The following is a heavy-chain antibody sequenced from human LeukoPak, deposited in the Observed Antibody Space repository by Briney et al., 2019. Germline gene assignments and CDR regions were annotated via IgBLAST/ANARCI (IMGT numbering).Heavy chain of an antibody. CDR2: IKQDGSEK. CDR1: GFTFSSYW. CDR3: ARLRGGDDFDY. V-gene: IGHV3-7*01. J-gene: IGHJ4*02. Sequence: GGSLRLSCAASGFTFSSYWMSWVRQAPGKGLEWVANIKQDGSEKYCVDSVKGRFTISRDNAKNSLHLQMNSLRAEDTAVYYCARLRGGDDFDYWGQGTLVTVSS. D-gene: IGHD5-12*01.